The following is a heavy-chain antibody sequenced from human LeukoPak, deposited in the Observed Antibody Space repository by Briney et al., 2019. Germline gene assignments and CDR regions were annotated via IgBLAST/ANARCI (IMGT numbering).Heavy chain of an antibody. V-gene: IGHV4-4*07. J-gene: IGHJ5*02. CDR2: IYTSGST. CDR1: GGSISSYY. CDR3: AREAVRGVTNNWFDP. Sequence: SETLSLTCTVSGGSISSYYWSWIRQPAGKGLEWIGRIYTSGSTNYNPSLKSRVTMSVDTSKNQFSLKLSSVTAADTAVYYCAREAVRGVTNNWFDPWGQGTLVTVSS. D-gene: IGHD3-10*01.